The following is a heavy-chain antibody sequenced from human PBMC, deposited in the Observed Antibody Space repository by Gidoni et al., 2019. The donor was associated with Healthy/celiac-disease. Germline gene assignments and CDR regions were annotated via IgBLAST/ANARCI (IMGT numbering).Heavy chain of an antibody. Sequence: QVHLVQSGAEVKKPGASVKVSCKASGYTFTSYAMHWVRQAPGHRLEWMAWINAGNGNTKYSQKFQVRVTITRDTSASTAYMELSSLRSEDTAVYYCARDHSSYPFDYWGQGTLVTVSS. J-gene: IGHJ4*02. CDR2: INAGNGNT. CDR1: GYTFTSYA. CDR3: ARDHSSYPFDY. V-gene: IGHV1-3*01. D-gene: IGHD6-6*01.